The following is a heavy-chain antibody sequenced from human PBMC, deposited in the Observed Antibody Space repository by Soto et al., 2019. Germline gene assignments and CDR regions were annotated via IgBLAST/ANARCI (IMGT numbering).Heavy chain of an antibody. CDR1: GFTFSSYA. CDR2: ISSNGGST. J-gene: IGHJ4*02. D-gene: IGHD3-9*01. CDR3: ASSRRGYFDWLLMG. Sequence: GGSLRLSCAASGFTFSSYAMHWVRQAPGKGLEYVSAISSNGGSTYYANSVKGRFTISRDNSKNTLYLQMGSLRAEDMAVYYCASSRRGYFDWLLMGWGQGTLVTVSS. V-gene: IGHV3-64*01.